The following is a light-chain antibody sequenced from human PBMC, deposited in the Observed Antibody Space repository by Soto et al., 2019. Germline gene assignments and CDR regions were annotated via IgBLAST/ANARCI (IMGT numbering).Light chain of an antibody. CDR3: QSYDSSLSGWV. CDR2: ANS. Sequence: QSVLTQPPSVSGAPGQRVTISCTGSSSYIGAGYDVHWYQQLPGTAPKLLIYANSNPPSGVPDRFSGSKSGTSASLAITGLQAEDEADYYCQSYDSSLSGWVFGGGTQLTVL. CDR1: SSYIGAGYD. J-gene: IGLJ3*02. V-gene: IGLV1-40*01.